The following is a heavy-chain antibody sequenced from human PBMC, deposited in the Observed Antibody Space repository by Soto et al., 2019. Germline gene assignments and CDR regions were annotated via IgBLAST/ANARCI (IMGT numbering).Heavy chain of an antibody. CDR3: ARVTGRYYYGMDV. Sequence: QVQLQQWGAGLLKPSETLSLTCAVYGGSCSGYYWSWIRQPPGKGLEWIGEINHSGSTNYNPSLKSRVTISVDTSQNQFSLKLSSVTAADTAVYYCARVTGRYYYGMDVWGQGTTVTVSS. J-gene: IGHJ6*02. CDR1: GGSCSGYY. V-gene: IGHV4-34*01. CDR2: INHSGST.